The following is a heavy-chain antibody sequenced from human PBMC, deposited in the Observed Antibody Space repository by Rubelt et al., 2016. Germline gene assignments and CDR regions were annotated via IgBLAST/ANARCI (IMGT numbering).Heavy chain of an antibody. CDR3: TRGRFIGGLTRYYFDY. J-gene: IGHJ4*02. V-gene: IGHV3-49*02. Sequence: GKGLEWVGFIRSKAYGGTTEYAASVKGRFTISRDDSNSIAYLQMNSLKTEDTALYYCTRGRFIGGLTRYYFDYWGQGTLVTVSS. CDR2: IRSKAYGGTT. D-gene: IGHD3-3*01.